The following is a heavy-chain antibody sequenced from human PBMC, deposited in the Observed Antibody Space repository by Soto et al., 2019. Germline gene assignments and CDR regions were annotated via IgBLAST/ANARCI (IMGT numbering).Heavy chain of an antibody. D-gene: IGHD6-13*01. CDR1: GYSFSSGYY. V-gene: IGHV4-38-2*01. CDR3: TRGSIAAAVLPFDY. J-gene: IGHJ4*02. CDR2: IYHSGST. Sequence: SETLSLTCAVSGYSFSSGYYWGWIRQPPGKGLEWIGAIYHSGSTYYNPSLKSRVTISVDTSKNQFSLKLSSVTAADTAVYYCTRGSIAAAVLPFDYWGQGILVTVSS.